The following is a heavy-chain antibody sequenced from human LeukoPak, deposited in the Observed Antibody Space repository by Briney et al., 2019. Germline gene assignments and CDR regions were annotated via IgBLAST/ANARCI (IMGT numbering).Heavy chain of an antibody. D-gene: IGHD3-9*01. CDR1: GGSISSYY. V-gene: IGHV4-59*01. Sequence: SETLSLTCTVSGGSISSYYWSWIRQPPGKGLEWIGYIYYSGSTNYNPSLKSRVTISVDTSKNQFSLKLSSVTAADTAVYYCARDIPYYDILTGYSLGRYMDVWGKGITVTISS. J-gene: IGHJ6*03. CDR2: IYYSGST. CDR3: ARDIPYYDILTGYSLGRYMDV.